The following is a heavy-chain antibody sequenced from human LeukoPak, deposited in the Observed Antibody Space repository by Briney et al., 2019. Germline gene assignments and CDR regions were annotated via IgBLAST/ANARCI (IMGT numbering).Heavy chain of an antibody. J-gene: IGHJ4*02. CDR2: IIPIFGIA. V-gene: IGHV1-69*04. Sequence: SVKVSFKASGGTFISYAISWVRQAPGQGLEWMGRIIPIFGIANYAQKFQGRVTITADKSTSTAYMELSSLRSEDTAVYYCARDTDDSSGYYGNFDYWGQGTLVTVSS. CDR3: ARDTDDSSGYYGNFDY. CDR1: GGTFISYA. D-gene: IGHD3-22*01.